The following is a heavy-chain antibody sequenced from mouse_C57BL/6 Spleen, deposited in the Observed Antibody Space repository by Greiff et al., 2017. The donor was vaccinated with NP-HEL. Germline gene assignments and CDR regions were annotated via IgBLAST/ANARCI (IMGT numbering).Heavy chain of an antibody. CDR2: IWSGGST. J-gene: IGHJ2*01. Sequence: VQGVESGPGLVQPSQSLSITCTVSGFSLTSYGVHWVRQSPGKGLEWLGVIWSGGSTDYNAAFISRLGISKDNSKSQVFFKMNSLQADDTAIYYCARGLLDYWGQGTTLTVSS. V-gene: IGHV2-2*01. CDR1: GFSLTSYG. CDR3: ARGLLDY.